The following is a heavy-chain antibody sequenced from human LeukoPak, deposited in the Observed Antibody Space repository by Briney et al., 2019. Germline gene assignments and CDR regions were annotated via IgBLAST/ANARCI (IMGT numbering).Heavy chain of an antibody. V-gene: IGHV4-31*03. CDR3: ARVLDSGHPFDY. J-gene: IGHJ4*02. CDR1: GGSISSGGYY. Sequence: TPSETLSLTCTVSGGSISSGGYYWSWIRQHPGKGLEWIGYIYYSGSTYYNPSLKSRVTISVDTSKNQFSLKLSSVTAADTAVYYCARVLDSGHPFDYWGQGTLVTVSS. D-gene: IGHD3-10*01. CDR2: IYYSGST.